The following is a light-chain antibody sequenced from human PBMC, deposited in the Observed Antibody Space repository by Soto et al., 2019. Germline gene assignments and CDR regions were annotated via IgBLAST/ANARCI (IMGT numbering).Light chain of an antibody. CDR1: QSLLHSNGYNF. CDR2: LGS. V-gene: IGKV2-28*01. J-gene: IGKJ2*01. Sequence: DIVMTQSPLSLPVTPGEPASISCRSSQSLLHSNGYNFLDWYLQKPGQSPQLLIYLGSYRASGVPDRFSGSGSGTYFTLKISRVEAEDVGVYYCMQALQTPPLMYTFGQGTKLEIK. CDR3: MQALQTPPLMYT.